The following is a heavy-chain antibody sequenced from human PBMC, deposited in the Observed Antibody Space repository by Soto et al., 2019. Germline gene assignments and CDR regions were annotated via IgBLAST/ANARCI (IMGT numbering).Heavy chain of an antibody. J-gene: IGHJ6*02. Sequence: PGESLKISCKGSGYSFTSYWSSWVRQMPGKGLEWMGRIDPSDSYTNYSPSFQGHVTISADKSISTAYLQWSSLKASDTAMYYCARHDHSSLRLGELSPDYYYYYGMDVWGQGTTVTVSS. CDR1: GYSFTSYW. V-gene: IGHV5-10-1*01. CDR3: ARHDHSSLRLGELSPDYYYYYGMDV. CDR2: IDPSDSYT. D-gene: IGHD3-16*02.